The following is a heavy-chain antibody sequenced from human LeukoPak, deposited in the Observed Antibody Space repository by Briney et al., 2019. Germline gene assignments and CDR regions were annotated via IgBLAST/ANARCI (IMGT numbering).Heavy chain of an antibody. CDR1: GFTFDEYA. V-gene: IGHV3-9*01. J-gene: IGHJ6*04. CDR3: AELGITMIGGV. CDR2: LSWNSGRI. Sequence: SLRLSCAASGFTFDEYAMHWVRQAPGKGLEWVSGLSWNSGRIVYADTLKGRFTISRDNAKTSLYLQMNSLRAEDTAVYYCAELGITMIGGVWGKGTTVTISS. D-gene: IGHD3-10*02.